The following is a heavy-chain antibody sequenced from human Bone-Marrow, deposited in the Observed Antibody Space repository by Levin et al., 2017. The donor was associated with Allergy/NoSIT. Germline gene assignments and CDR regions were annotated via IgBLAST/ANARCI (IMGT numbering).Heavy chain of an antibody. CDR3: AKTDIIVVTDATANWFDA. V-gene: IGHV3-23*01. J-gene: IGHJ5*02. CDR1: GFSFSNYA. D-gene: IGHD2-2*01. Sequence: GGSLRLSCAASGFSFSNYAMNWVRQAPGKGLEWVSGISSGGDKSHYADSVKGRFTISRDNSKNTLSLQMNNLRVEDTAIYYCAKTDIIVVTDATANWFDAWGQGTLVTVSS. CDR2: ISSGGDKS.